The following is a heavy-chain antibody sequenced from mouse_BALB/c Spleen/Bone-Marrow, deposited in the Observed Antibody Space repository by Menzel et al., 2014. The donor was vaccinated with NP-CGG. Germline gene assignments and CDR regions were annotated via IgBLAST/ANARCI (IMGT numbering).Heavy chain of an antibody. CDR2: IDPANGNT. CDR1: GFNIKDTY. Sequence: VQLQQSGAELVKPGASVKLSCTASGFNIKDTYMHWVKQRPEQGLEWIGRIDPANGNTKYDPKFQGKATVTAETSSNTAYLQLSSLTSEDTAVYYCARYYYGTRYYFDYWGQGTTLTVSS. V-gene: IGHV14-3*02. J-gene: IGHJ2*01. D-gene: IGHD1-1*01. CDR3: ARYYYGTRYYFDY.